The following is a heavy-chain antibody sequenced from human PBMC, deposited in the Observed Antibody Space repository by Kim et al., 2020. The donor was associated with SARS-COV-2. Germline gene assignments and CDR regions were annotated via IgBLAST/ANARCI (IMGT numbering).Heavy chain of an antibody. CDR2: IYYSGST. Sequence: SETLSLTCTVSGRSISSYYWSWIRQPPGKGLEWIGYIYYSGSTNYNPSLKSRVTISVDTSKNQFSLKLSSVTAADTAVYYCARGLGAQGAFDIWGQGTMVTVSS. D-gene: IGHD1-26*01. V-gene: IGHV4-59*01. CDR1: GRSISSYY. CDR3: ARGLGAQGAFDI. J-gene: IGHJ3*02.